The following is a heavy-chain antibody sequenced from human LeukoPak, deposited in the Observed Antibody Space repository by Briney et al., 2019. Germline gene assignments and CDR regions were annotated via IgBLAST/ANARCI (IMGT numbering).Heavy chain of an antibody. CDR2: IKQDGSEK. V-gene: IGHV3-7*01. CDR3: AKEGGRGYYDSSGYYYYFDY. D-gene: IGHD3-22*01. Sequence: GGSLRLSCAASGFTFSTYWMTWVRQAPGKGLEWVANIKQDGSEKYYVDSVEGRFTISSDNAKNSLYLQMNSLRAEDTAVYYCAKEGGRGYYDSSGYYYYFDYWGQGTLVTVSS. J-gene: IGHJ4*02. CDR1: GFTFSTYW.